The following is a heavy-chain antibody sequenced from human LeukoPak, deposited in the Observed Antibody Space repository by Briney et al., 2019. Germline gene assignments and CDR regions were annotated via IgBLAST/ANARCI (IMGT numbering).Heavy chain of an antibody. J-gene: IGHJ6*03. CDR1: GDSISSLY. CDR3: ARTRVVPAAGGTFYYYMDV. CDR2: IYSSGST. D-gene: IGHD2-15*01. Sequence: SETPSLTCNVSGDSISSLYWSWIRQPAGKGLEWIGHIYSSGSTKYNPSLKSRVTMSIDTYKNQFSLKLTSVTAADTAVYYCARTRVVPAAGGTFYYYMDVWGKGTTVTVSS. V-gene: IGHV4-4*07.